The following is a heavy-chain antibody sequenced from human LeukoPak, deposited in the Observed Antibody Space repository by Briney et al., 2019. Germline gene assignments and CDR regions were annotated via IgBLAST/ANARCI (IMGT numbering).Heavy chain of an antibody. Sequence: PGRSLRLSCAASGFTFDDYAMHWVRHAPGKGLEWVSGISWNSGSIGYADSVKGRFTISRDNAKNPLYLQMNSLRVEYTALYYCAKGGTTNRRFDYWGQGTLVTVSS. V-gene: IGHV3-9*01. D-gene: IGHD3-16*01. CDR3: AKGGTTNRRFDY. J-gene: IGHJ4*02. CDR2: ISWNSGSI. CDR1: GFTFDDYA.